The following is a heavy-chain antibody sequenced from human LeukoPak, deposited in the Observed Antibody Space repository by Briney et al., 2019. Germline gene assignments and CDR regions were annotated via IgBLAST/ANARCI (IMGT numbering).Heavy chain of an antibody. D-gene: IGHD5-18*01. Sequence: SETLSLTCTVSGYSISSGSYYWSWIRQPAGKGLEWIGRIYTSGSTNYNPSLKSRVTISVDTSKNQFSLKLSSVTAADTAVYYCARDSEWLWLRYWGQGTLVTVSS. J-gene: IGHJ4*02. V-gene: IGHV4-61*02. CDR1: GYSISSGSYY. CDR2: IYTSGST. CDR3: ARDSEWLWLRY.